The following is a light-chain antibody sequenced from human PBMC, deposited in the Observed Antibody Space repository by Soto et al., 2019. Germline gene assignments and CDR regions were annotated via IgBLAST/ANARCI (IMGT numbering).Light chain of an antibody. Sequence: QPVLTQSPSASASLGASVKLTCTLSSGHSCYAIAWHQQQPEKGPRYLMKLNSDGSHSKGDGIPDRFSGSSSGAERYLTISSLQSEDEADYYCQTWGTGIQVFGGGTQLTVL. CDR2: LNSDGSH. V-gene: IGLV4-69*01. J-gene: IGLJ3*02. CDR1: SGHSCYA. CDR3: QTWGTGIQV.